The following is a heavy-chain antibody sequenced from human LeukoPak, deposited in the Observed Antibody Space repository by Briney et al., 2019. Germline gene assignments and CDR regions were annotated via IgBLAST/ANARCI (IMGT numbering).Heavy chain of an antibody. J-gene: IGHJ3*02. D-gene: IGHD1-20*01. CDR2: INPNSGGT. CDR1: GYTFTGYY. Sequence: SVKVSCKASGYTFTGYYMQWVRQAPGQGLEWMGWINPNSGGTNYAQKFQGRVTMTRDTSISTAYMELSRVISDDTAVYYCARGYNWNGAAFDIWGQGTMVTVSS. CDR3: ARGYNWNGAAFDI. V-gene: IGHV1-2*02.